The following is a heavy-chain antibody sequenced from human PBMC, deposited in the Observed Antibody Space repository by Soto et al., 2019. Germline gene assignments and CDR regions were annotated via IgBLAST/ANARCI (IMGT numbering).Heavy chain of an antibody. V-gene: IGHV1-18*04. CDR2: ISAYNGNT. CDR1: GYTLTSYG. J-gene: IGHJ6*02. CDR3: ARAPPFIYSSSQQAYGMDV. Sequence: GASVKVSCKASGYTLTSYGISWVRQAPGQGLEWMGWISAYNGNTNYAQKLQGRVTMTTDTSTSTAYMELRSLRSDDTAVYYCARAPPFIYSSSQQAYGMDVWGQGTTVTVSS. D-gene: IGHD6-6*01.